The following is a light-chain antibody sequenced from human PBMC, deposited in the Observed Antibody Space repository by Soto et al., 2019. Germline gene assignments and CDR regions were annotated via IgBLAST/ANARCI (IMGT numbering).Light chain of an antibody. CDR2: EVS. CDR1: SSDVGAYTS. V-gene: IGLV2-14*01. Sequence: QSVLTQAASVSGSPGQSITISCTGSSSDVGAYTSVSWYQQHPGKAPKLMIYEVSNRPSGVSRRFSGSKSGNTASLTISGLQAEDEAHYYCSSYTSDNRDYVFGTGTKVTV. CDR3: SSYTSDNRDYV. J-gene: IGLJ1*01.